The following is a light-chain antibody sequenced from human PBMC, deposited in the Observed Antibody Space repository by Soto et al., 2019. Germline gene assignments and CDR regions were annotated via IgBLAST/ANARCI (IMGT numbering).Light chain of an antibody. Sequence: QSVLTQPPSASGTPGQRVTISCSGSSSNIGSNTVNWYQQLPGTAPKLLIYSNNQRPSGVPDRFSGSKSGTSASLAISGLHSEDEADYYCAAWDDSLNGQRVFGGGTKVTVL. CDR2: SNN. CDR3: AAWDDSLNGQRV. V-gene: IGLV1-44*01. CDR1: SSNIGSNT. J-gene: IGLJ3*02.